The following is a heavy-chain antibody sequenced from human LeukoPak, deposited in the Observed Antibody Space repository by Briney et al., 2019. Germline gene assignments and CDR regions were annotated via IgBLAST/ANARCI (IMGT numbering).Heavy chain of an antibody. V-gene: IGHV4-38-2*02. Sequence: SETLSLTCPVSGYSISSGYYWGWIRQPPGKGLEWIGSIYHSGSTYYNPSLKSRVTISVDTSKNQFSLKLSSVTAADTAVYYCARDLDFGVVTGYFDYWGQGTLVTVSS. CDR3: ARDLDFGVVTGYFDY. J-gene: IGHJ4*02. D-gene: IGHD3-3*01. CDR1: GYSISSGYY. CDR2: IYHSGST.